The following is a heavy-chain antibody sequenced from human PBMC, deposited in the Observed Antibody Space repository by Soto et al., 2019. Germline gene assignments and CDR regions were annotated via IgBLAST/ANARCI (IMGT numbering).Heavy chain of an antibody. V-gene: IGHV1-18*01. CDR3: ARDRHHASGGTNWFDP. CDR2: IITYNGNT. J-gene: IGHJ5*02. D-gene: IGHD3-10*01. CDR1: GYTFTDYA. Sequence: ASVKVSCKASGYTFTDYAISWVRQAPGQGLEWMGWIITYNGNTNYAQKLQGRVTMTTDTSTSTAYMELRSLRSDDTAVYFCARDRHHASGGTNWFDPRGQGTLVTVSS.